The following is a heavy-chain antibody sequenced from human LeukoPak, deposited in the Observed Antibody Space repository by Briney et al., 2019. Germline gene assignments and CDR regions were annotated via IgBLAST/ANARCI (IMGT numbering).Heavy chain of an antibody. Sequence: GGSLRLSCAASGFIFSNYSMNWVRQAPGKGLEWASSISSRPGFIYYADSVQGRFTISRDNAKNSLYLEMNRLRAEDTATYYCARGFSSYGTTEDYWGHGTLVIVST. CDR3: ARGFSSYGTTEDY. D-gene: IGHD1-14*01. CDR2: ISSRPGFI. CDR1: GFIFSNYS. J-gene: IGHJ4*01. V-gene: IGHV3-21*01.